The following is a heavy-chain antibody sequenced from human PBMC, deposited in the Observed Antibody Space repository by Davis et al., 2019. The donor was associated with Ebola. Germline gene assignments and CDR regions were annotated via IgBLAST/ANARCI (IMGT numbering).Heavy chain of an antibody. CDR3: TRHVPGDFWFFDL. V-gene: IGHV3-66*04. CDR1: GFTFSSYA. CDR2: LYTDGRT. J-gene: IGHJ2*01. Sequence: GESLKISCAASGFTFSSYAMNWVRQAPGKGLEWVSVLYTDGRTYHSDSVKGRFTISRDKAKNTVSLQMNDLRVEDTAVYFCTRHVPGDFWFFDLGGRGTMVTVSS. D-gene: IGHD4-17*01.